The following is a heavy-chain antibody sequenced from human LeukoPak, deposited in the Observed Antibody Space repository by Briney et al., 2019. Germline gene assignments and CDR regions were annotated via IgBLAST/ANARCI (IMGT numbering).Heavy chain of an antibody. V-gene: IGHV1-46*01. CDR2: INPSGGST. Sequence: ASVKVSCEASGYTFTSDYMHWVRQAPGQGLEWMGIINPSGGSTSYAQKFQGRVTMTRDTSTSTVYMELSSLRSEDTAVYYCARKAGYSGYDWGRPIDYWGQGTLVTVSS. CDR1: GYTFTSDY. CDR3: ARKAGYSGYDWGRPIDY. D-gene: IGHD5-12*01. J-gene: IGHJ4*02.